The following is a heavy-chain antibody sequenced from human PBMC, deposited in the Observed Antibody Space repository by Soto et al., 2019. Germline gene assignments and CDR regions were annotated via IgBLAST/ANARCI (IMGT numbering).Heavy chain of an antibody. D-gene: IGHD6-13*01. Sequence: PGGSLRLSCAASGFTFSNAWMSWVRQAPGKGLEWVGRIKSKTDGGTTDYAAPVKGRFTISRDDSKNTLYLQMNSLKTEDTAVYYCTTDLIAAAGPDDAFDIWGQGTMVTVSS. CDR3: TTDLIAAAGPDDAFDI. CDR1: GFTFSNAW. CDR2: IKSKTDGGTT. V-gene: IGHV3-15*01. J-gene: IGHJ3*02.